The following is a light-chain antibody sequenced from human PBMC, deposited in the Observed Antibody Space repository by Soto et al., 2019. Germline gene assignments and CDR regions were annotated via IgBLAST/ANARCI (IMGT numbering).Light chain of an antibody. V-gene: IGKV1-9*01. CDR1: QGISRY. J-gene: IGKJ5*01. CDR2: EAS. Sequence: DIQLTQSPSFLSASVGDRVTITCRASQGISRYLAWYQQKPGRAPKLLIYEASTLQSGVPARFSGSGSGTEFTLTISSLQPEDFATYYCQQLNFYPVTFGQGTRLEIK. CDR3: QQLNFYPVT.